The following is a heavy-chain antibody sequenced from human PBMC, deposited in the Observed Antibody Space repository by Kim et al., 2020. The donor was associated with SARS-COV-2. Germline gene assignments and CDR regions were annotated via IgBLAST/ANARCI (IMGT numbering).Heavy chain of an antibody. CDR1: GFTFSSYA. Sequence: GGSLRLSCAASGFTFSSYAMSWVRQAPGKGLEWVSAISGSGGSTYYADSVKGRFTISRDNSKNTLYLQMNSLRAEDTAVYYCAKDSLGAAAVYYYYGMDVWGQGTTVTVSS. CDR3: AKDSLGAAAVYYYYGMDV. J-gene: IGHJ6*02. D-gene: IGHD6-13*01. CDR2: ISGSGGST. V-gene: IGHV3-23*01.